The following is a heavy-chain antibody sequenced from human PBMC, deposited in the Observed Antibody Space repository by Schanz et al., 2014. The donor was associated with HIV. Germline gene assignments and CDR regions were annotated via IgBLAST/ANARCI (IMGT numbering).Heavy chain of an antibody. J-gene: IGHJ4*02. D-gene: IGHD1-7*01. Sequence: EVQLLESGGGLVQPGGSLRLSCAASAFPFSNNAMSWVRQAPGKGLEWVGRIKSKTDGGTTDYAAPVKGRFTISRDDSKNTLYLQMNSLKTEDTAVYYCTTDRGNYRQGDYWGQGTLVTVSS. CDR3: TTDRGNYRQGDY. CDR2: IKSKTDGGTT. CDR1: AFPFSNNA. V-gene: IGHV3-15*01.